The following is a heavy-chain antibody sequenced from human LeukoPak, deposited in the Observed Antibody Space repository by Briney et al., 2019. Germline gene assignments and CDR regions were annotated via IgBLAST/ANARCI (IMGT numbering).Heavy chain of an antibody. V-gene: IGHV4-39*07. J-gene: IGHJ3*02. Sequence: SETLSLTCSVSGVSISGGSNYWGWIRQPSGETLEWIGSIYSSGSTYYNPSLKSRVIILFDTAKNHFSLNLSSVTAADTAVYYCARSDGYGLVGIWGQGTMVTVSS. CDR2: IYSSGST. D-gene: IGHD3-10*01. CDR1: GVSISGGSNY. CDR3: ARSDGYGLVGI.